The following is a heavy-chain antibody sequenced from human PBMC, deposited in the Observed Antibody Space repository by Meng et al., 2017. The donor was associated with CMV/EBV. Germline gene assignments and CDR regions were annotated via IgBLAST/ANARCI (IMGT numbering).Heavy chain of an antibody. D-gene: IGHD3-22*01. CDR2: IYYSGST. Sequence: RRRLQESGPGLVKPSETLSLTCTVSGGSISSSSYYWGWIRQPPGKGLEWIGSIYYSGSTYYNPSLKSRVTISVDTSKNQFSLKLSSVTAADTAVYYCARGVVTMIVVYDPWGQGTLVTASS. J-gene: IGHJ5*02. CDR1: GGSISSSSYY. V-gene: IGHV4-39*06. CDR3: ARGVVTMIVVYDP.